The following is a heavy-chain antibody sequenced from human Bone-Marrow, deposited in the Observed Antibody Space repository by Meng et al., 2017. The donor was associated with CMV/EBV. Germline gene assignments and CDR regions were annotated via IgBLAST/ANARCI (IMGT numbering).Heavy chain of an antibody. CDR3: AKVVSIVVVPAGEDV. D-gene: IGHD2-2*01. CDR2: ISGSGGST. J-gene: IGHJ6*02. Sequence: GESLKISCAASGFTFSSYAMSWVRQAPGKGLEWVSAISGSGGSTYYADSVKGRFTISRDNSKNTLYLQMNSLRAEDTAIYYCAKVVSIVVVPAGEDVWGQGSKVPSP. CDR1: GFTFSSYA. V-gene: IGHV3-23*01.